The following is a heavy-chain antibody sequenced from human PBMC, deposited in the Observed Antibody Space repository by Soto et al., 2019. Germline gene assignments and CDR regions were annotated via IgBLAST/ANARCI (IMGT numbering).Heavy chain of an antibody. D-gene: IGHD2-21*01. V-gene: IGHV4-34*01. CDR2: INHLGSI. CDR3: ARGGISHWAYFYYMDV. Sequence: PSETLSLTSVDSGGSLSDYFWSWIRQPPGMALEWIGEINHLGSINYNPSLKSRVTMSVDTSKNQFSLTLNSVTAADTATYYCARGGISHWAYFYYMDVWDRGTTVS. J-gene: IGHJ6*03. CDR1: GGSLSDYF.